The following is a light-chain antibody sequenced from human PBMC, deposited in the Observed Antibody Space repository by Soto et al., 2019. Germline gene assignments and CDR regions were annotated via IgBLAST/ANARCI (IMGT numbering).Light chain of an antibody. CDR3: QQYNDNWT. Sequence: DIQMTQSPSTLSASVGDRVTITCRASQSISSWLAWYQQKRGTAPNLLIYKASTLQSGVPSRFSGSGSGTEFTLTISSLQPDDSATYYCQQYNDNWTFGQGTKVEIK. CDR2: KAS. J-gene: IGKJ1*01. CDR1: QSISSW. V-gene: IGKV1-5*03.